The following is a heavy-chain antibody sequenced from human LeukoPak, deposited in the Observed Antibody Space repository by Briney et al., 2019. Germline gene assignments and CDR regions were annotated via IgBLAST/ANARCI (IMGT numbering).Heavy chain of an antibody. Sequence: ASVKVSCKASGYTFTSYGISWVRQAPGQGLEWMGRIIPILGIANYAQKFQGRVTITADKSTTTAYMELSSLRSEDTAVYYCARPTVTTVKDQIYYYGMDVWGHGITVTVSS. D-gene: IGHD4-17*01. J-gene: IGHJ6*02. CDR1: GYTFTSYG. CDR2: IIPILGIA. V-gene: IGHV1-69*04. CDR3: ARPTVTTVKDQIYYYGMDV.